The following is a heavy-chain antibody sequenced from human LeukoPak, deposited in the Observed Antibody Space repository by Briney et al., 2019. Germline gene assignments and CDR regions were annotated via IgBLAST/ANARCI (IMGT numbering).Heavy chain of an antibody. V-gene: IGHV3-7*01. CDR2: IKEDGSNK. CDR1: GFTFGGYA. J-gene: IGHJ4*02. D-gene: IGHD5-24*01. Sequence: PGGSLRLSCTASGFTFGGYAMSWVRQAPGKGLEWVANIKEDGSNKYYVDSVNGRFTISRDNAKNSLYLQMNSLRAEYTSVYYCARDVRDSYIDYWGQGTLVTVSS. CDR3: ARDVRDSYIDY.